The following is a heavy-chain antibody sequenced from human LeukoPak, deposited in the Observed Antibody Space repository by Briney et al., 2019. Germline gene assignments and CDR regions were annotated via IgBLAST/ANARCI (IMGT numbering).Heavy chain of an antibody. J-gene: IGHJ4*02. CDR1: GFTFSSYA. V-gene: IGHV3-23*01. Sequence: PGGSLRLSCAASGFTFSSYAMTWVRHAPGKGLEWVSAISGGGGSTYHADSVKGRFTISRDNSKNTLYLQMDSLRAEDTAVYYCATSYTSSSRTPFDCWGQGTLVTVSS. CDR2: ISGGGGST. D-gene: IGHD6-6*01. CDR3: ATSYTSSSRTPFDC.